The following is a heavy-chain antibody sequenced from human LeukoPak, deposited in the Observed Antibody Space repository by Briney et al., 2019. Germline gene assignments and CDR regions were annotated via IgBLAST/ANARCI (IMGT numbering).Heavy chain of an antibody. V-gene: IGHV1-8*03. Sequence: GASVKVSCKASGYTFTGYYMHWVRQAPGQGLEWMGRINPNSGNTGYAQKFQGRVTITRNTSISTAYMELSSLRSEDTAVYYCTRGTRTRMTTGDYYYYMDVWGKGTTVTVSS. CDR3: TRGTRTRMTTGDYYYYMDV. D-gene: IGHD4-11*01. J-gene: IGHJ6*03. CDR1: GYTFTGYY. CDR2: INPNSGNT.